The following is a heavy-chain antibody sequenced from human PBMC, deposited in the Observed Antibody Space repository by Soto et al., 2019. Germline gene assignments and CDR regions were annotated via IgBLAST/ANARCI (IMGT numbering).Heavy chain of an antibody. V-gene: IGHV1-3*05. CDR3: ARGGPPIDF. J-gene: IGHJ4*02. D-gene: IGHD3-10*01. CDR2: INAGYGNT. Sequence: QVQLVQSGAEEKKPGASVKVSCKASGYTFSSYAMHWVRQAPGQRLEWMGWINAGYGNTKYSQEFQGRITITGDTSASTAYMELSSLRSEDTAVYYCARGGPPIDFWGQGTLVTVSS. CDR1: GYTFSSYA.